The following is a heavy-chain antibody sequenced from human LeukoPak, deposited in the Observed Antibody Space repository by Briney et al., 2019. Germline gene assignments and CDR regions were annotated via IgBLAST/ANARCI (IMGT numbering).Heavy chain of an antibody. CDR1: GHTFTSYG. V-gene: IGHV1-18*01. CDR3: ARVSPRGYSYGTYGMDV. D-gene: IGHD5-18*01. CDR2: ISAYNGNT. J-gene: IGHJ6*02. Sequence: ASVKVSCKASGHTFTSYGISWVRQAPGQGLEWMGWISAYNGNTNYAQKLQGRVTMTTDTSTSTAYMELRSLRSDDTAVYYCARVSPRGYSYGTYGMDVWGQGTTVTVSS.